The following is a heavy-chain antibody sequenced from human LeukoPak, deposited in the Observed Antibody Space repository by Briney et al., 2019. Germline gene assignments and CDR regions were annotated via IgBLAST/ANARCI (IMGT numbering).Heavy chain of an antibody. CDR3: ATFSRARMNDY. J-gene: IGHJ4*02. V-gene: IGHV1-2*02. CDR2: INPKGGGA. D-gene: IGHD2-8*01. CDR1: GYTFTAYY. Sequence: ASVKVSCKASGYTFTAYYINWVRQAPGQGPEWMGWINPKGGGANYTQKFEGRVTITRDTSISTVYMELSSLRSDDTAMYYCATFSRARMNDYWGQGTLVTVSS.